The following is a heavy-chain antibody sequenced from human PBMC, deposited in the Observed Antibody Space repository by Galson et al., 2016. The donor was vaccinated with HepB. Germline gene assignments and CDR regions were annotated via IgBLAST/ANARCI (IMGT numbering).Heavy chain of an antibody. V-gene: IGHV4-4*02. CDR2: IYHSGTT. J-gene: IGHJ4*02. Sequence: SETLSLTCAVSGGSISSNNWWTWVRQPPGKGLEWIGEIYHSGTTTYNPSLKSRVTISVDMSKNHFSLRLTSVTAADTAVYYCARVSVPPALYYYDYWGQGTLVTVSS. CDR1: GGSISSNNW. CDR3: ARVSVPPALYYYDY. D-gene: IGHD2-2*01.